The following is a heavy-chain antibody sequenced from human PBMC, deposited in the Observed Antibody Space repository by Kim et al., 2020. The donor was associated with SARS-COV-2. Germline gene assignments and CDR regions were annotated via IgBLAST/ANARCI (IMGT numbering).Heavy chain of an antibody. Sequence: GGSLRLSCAASGFTFSSYAMHWVRQAPGKGLEWVAVISYDGSNKYYADSVKGRFTISRDNSKNTLYLQMNSLRAEDTAVYYCARGGRSIAARPFYYYYYGMDVWGQGTTVTVSS. J-gene: IGHJ6*02. CDR3: ARGGRSIAARPFYYYYYGMDV. CDR2: ISYDGSNK. D-gene: IGHD6-6*01. CDR1: GFTFSSYA. V-gene: IGHV3-30*04.